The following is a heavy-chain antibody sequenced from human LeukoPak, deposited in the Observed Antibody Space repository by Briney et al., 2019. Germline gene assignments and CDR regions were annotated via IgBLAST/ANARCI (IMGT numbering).Heavy chain of an antibody. CDR1: EFTFSNYE. CDR2: ISSGGSTI. V-gene: IGHV3-48*03. J-gene: IGHJ4*02. D-gene: IGHD3-10*01. Sequence: GGSLRLSCAASEFTFSNYEMNWVRQAPGKGLEWVSYISSGGSTIYYADSVKDRFTISRDNAKNSLYLQMNSLRAEDTAVYYCARDPNYDSGSYADYWGQGTLVTVSS. CDR3: ARDPNYDSGSYADY.